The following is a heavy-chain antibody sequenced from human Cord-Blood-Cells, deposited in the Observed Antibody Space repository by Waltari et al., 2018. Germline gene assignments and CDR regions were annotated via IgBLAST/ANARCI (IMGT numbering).Heavy chain of an antibody. J-gene: IGHJ4*02. V-gene: IGHV2-5*02. CDR3: AHTYHLWTYFDY. CDR2: IYWDDDK. Sequence: QITLKESGPTLVKPTQTLTLTCTFSGFSLSTSGVGVGWIRQPPGKALEWLALIYWDDDKRYSPERKSRRNITKDTSKKKVVLTMTNMDPVDTATYYCAHTYHLWTYFDYWGQGTLVTVSS. CDR1: GFSLSTSGVG. D-gene: IGHD3-10*01.